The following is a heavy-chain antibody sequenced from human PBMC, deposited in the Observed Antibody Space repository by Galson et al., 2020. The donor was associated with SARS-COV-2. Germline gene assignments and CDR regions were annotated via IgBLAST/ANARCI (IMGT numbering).Heavy chain of an antibody. CDR1: GFTFSSYT. D-gene: IGHD3-3*02. CDR3: ALSPHLQHCDH. V-gene: IGHV3-23*01. CDR2: ISGSGSNT. J-gene: IGHJ4*02. Sequence: GGSLRLSCAASGFTFSSYTMTWVRQAPGKGLEWVSGISGSGSNTYYADSVRGRFTISRDNSMNTLFLQVNSLRDADTAVYYCALSPHLQHCDHWGQGTLVTVSS.